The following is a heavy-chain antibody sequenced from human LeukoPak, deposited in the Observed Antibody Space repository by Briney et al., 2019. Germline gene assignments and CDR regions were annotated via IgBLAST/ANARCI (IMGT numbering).Heavy chain of an antibody. Sequence: GGSLRLSCAASGFTFSSYSMNWVRQAPGKGLEWVSSISSSSSYIYYADSVKGRFTISRDNAKNSLYLQMNSLRAEDTAVYYCTTDETMIVTKTLDYWGQGTLVTVSS. D-gene: IGHD3-22*01. CDR2: ISSSSSYI. CDR1: GFTFSSYS. CDR3: TTDETMIVTKTLDY. V-gene: IGHV3-21*01. J-gene: IGHJ4*02.